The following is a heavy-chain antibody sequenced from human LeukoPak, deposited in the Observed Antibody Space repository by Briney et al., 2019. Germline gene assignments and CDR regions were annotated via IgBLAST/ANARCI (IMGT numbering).Heavy chain of an antibody. J-gene: IGHJ4*02. D-gene: IGHD3-10*01. CDR2: IHYSGST. CDR3: ARGPRVTFDY. V-gene: IGHV4-59*01. CDR1: GGSISNYY. Sequence: PSETLSLTCTVSGGSISNYYWSWIRQPPGEGLEWIGYIHYSGSTSYNPSLKSRVTISVDTSKNQFSLKLSSMTAADTAVYYCARGPRVTFDYWGQGTLVTVSS.